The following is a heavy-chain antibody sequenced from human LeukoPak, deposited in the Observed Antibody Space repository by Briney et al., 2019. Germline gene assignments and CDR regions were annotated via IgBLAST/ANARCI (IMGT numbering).Heavy chain of an antibody. D-gene: IGHD4-17*01. J-gene: IGHJ4*02. Sequence: SETLSLTCTISGGSVSDYYWSWIRQSPGKGLEWIGYIYHTGSTSYSPSLKSRVTISADTSQNQFSLKLSSVTAADTAVYYCARRPPTTAPNKYWGQGTLVTVSS. CDR3: ARRPPTTAPNKY. CDR2: IYHTGST. V-gene: IGHV4-59*02. CDR1: GGSVSDYY.